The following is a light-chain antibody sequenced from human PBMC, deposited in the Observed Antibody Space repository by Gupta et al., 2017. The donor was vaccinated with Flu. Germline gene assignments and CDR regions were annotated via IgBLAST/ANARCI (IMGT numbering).Light chain of an antibody. J-gene: IGLJ3*02. CDR2: DNN. CDR3: ATWDDTLNRQV. V-gene: IGLV1-44*01. CDR1: RSDIGSNI. Sequence: QSVLTQSPSASGTPGPRVTISCSGSRSDIGSNIVNWYQQVPGTAPRLLIYDNNKRPLGVPDRVSGSKSGTSASLAISGLQSEDEADYFCATWDDTLNRQVFGGGTKLTVL.